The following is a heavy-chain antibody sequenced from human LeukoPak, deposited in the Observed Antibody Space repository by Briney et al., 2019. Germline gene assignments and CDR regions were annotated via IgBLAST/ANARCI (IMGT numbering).Heavy chain of an antibody. J-gene: IGHJ5*02. CDR1: GYAFTSYG. V-gene: IGHV1-18*01. D-gene: IGHD3-3*01. CDR3: ARVFGYYDFWSGGNWFDP. CDR2: ISAYNGNT. Sequence: ASVKVSCKASGYAFTSYGISWVRQAPGQGLEWTGWISAYNGNTNYAQKLQGRVTMTTDTSTSTAYMELRSLRSDDTAVYYCARVFGYYDFWSGGNWFDPWGQGTLVTVSS.